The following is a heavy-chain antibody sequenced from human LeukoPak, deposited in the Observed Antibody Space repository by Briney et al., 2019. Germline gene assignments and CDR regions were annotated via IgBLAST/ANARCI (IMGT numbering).Heavy chain of an antibody. Sequence: PGGSLRLSCAASGFTFDDYGMNWVRQAPGKGLEWVSSISSSSSYIYYADSVKGRFTISRDNAKNSLYLQMNSLRAEDTAVYYCAREGPDSGSYYTYYMDVWGKGTTVTVSS. J-gene: IGHJ6*03. D-gene: IGHD1-26*01. CDR2: ISSSSSYI. V-gene: IGHV3-21*01. CDR1: GFTFDDYG. CDR3: AREGPDSGSYYTYYMDV.